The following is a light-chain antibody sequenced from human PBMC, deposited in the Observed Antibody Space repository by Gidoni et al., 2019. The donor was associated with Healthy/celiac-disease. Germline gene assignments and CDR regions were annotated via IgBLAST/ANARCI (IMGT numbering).Light chain of an antibody. J-gene: IGKJ1*01. CDR3: QQNGSSPWT. Sequence: ESVLTQSPGTLSLSPGERATLSCRASQSVSSSYLAWYQQKPGQAPRLLIYGASSRATGIPDRCSGSGSGTDFPLTSSRLEQEDVAVYYCQQNGSSPWTFGQGTKVEIK. CDR1: QSVSSSY. CDR2: GAS. V-gene: IGKV3-20*01.